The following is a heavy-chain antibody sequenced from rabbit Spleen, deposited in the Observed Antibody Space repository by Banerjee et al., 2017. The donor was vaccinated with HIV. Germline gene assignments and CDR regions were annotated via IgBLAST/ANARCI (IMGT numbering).Heavy chain of an antibody. CDR3: ARWYSSGDYGPYYFDF. V-gene: IGHV1S45*01. J-gene: IGHJ4*01. CDR2: INTATGKA. D-gene: IGHD1-1*01. Sequence: QEQLEESGGGLVKPEGSLTLTCKASGFSFSDTDVMCWVRQAPGKGLEWIACINTATGKAVYASWAKGRFSISKTSSTTVTLQMTSLTVADTATYFCARWYSSGDYGPYYFDFWGPGTLVTV. CDR1: GFSFSDTDV.